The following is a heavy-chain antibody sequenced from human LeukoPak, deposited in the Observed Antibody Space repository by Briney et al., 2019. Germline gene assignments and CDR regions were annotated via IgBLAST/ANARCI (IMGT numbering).Heavy chain of an antibody. D-gene: IGHD3-22*01. V-gene: IGHV4-34*01. J-gene: IGHJ4*02. CDR1: GGTFTYYY. CDR3: ARVYHDSSGHSSLDY. Sequence: SETLSLTCAVYGGTFTYYYWSWIRQPPGKGLEWIGEINHRGNTNSNPSLKSRVTMSVDTSKNQFSLKLSSVTAADTAVYYCARVYHDSSGHSSLDYWGQGILVTVSS. CDR2: INHRGNT.